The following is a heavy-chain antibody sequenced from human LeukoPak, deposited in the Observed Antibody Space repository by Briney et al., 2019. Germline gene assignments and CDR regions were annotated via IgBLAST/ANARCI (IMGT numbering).Heavy chain of an antibody. V-gene: IGHV1-2*02. CDR2: INPNSGGT. CDR3: ARGGVLVRYSYGYYFDY. D-gene: IGHD5-18*01. CDR1: GYTFINYY. Sequence: ASVKVSCKASGYTFINYYIHWVRRAPGQGLEWMGWINPNSGGTNYAQKFQGRVTMTRDTSISTAYMELSRLRSDDTAVYYCARGGVLVRYSYGYYFDYWGQGTLVTVSS. J-gene: IGHJ4*02.